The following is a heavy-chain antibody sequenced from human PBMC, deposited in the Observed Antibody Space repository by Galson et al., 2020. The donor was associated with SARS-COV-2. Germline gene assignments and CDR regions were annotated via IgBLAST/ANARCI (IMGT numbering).Heavy chain of an antibody. CDR2: IRSRTNSHAT. CDR3: TTRLVPEGTFDY. J-gene: IGHJ4*02. D-gene: IGHD5-12*01. Sequence: GESLKIFCAASGFVFSDSAMHWVRQASGKGLEWVGRIRSRTNSHATSYAESVKGRFTISRDDSKNTAYLQMSSLKTDDTAVYYCTTRLVPEGTFDYWGQGTLVNVSS. CDR1: GFVFSDSA. V-gene: IGHV3-73*01.